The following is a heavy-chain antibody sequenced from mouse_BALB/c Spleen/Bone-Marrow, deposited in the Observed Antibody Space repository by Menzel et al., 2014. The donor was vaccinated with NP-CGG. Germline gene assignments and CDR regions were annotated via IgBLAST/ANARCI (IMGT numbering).Heavy chain of an antibody. V-gene: IGHV1-7*01. J-gene: IGHJ4*01. CDR2: INPSTGYT. CDR3: ARPENYDAVDY. CDR1: GYTFTSYW. Sequence: VQLQQSGAELAKPGASVQMSCKASGYTFTSYWMHWVKQRPGQGLEWIGYINPSTGYTEYNQKFKDKATLTADKSSSTAYMQLSSLTSEDSAVYYCARPENYDAVDYWGQGTSVTVSS.